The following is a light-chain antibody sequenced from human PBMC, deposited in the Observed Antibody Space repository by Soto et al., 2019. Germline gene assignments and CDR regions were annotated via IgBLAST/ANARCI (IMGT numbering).Light chain of an antibody. J-gene: IGKJ1*01. V-gene: IGKV1-8*01. Sequence: AIRMTQSPSSLSASTGDRVTITCRASQGISSYLAWYQQKPGKAPKLLIYAASTLQSGVPSRFSGSESGTDFTLTISSLQAEDVAVYYCQQYYTTRWTFGQGTKVDI. CDR1: QGISSY. CDR2: AAS. CDR3: QQYYTTRWT.